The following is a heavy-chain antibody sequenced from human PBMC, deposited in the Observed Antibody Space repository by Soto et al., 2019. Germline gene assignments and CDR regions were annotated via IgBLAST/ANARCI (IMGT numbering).Heavy chain of an antibody. Sequence: GSLRLSCAASGFTVSSNYMSWVRQAPGKGLEWVSVIYSGGSTYYADSVKGRFTISRDISKNTLYLQMNSLRAEDTAVYYCARFMFGYRYSYYCYGMDVWGQGTTVTVSS. CDR3: ARFMFGYRYSYYCYGMDV. J-gene: IGHJ6*02. CDR1: GFTVSSNY. D-gene: IGHD5-18*01. V-gene: IGHV3-66*01. CDR2: IYSGGST.